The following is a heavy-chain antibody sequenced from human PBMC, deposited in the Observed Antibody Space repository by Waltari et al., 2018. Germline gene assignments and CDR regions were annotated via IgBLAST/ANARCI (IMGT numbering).Heavy chain of an antibody. CDR1: GGSFSDYC. CDR3: ARGRRESVWVGELLYYHYYGMDV. J-gene: IGHJ6*02. D-gene: IGHD3-10*01. CDR2: IVHSGSP. Sequence: QVQLQQRGTGLLKTSRTLSLTCDVSGGSFSDYCWTWIRQVPGKGLEWIGEIVHSGSPSYTPSLRGRITISLDTSKNQFSLRLNSVTAADTAVYYCARGRRESVWVGELLYYHYYGMDVWGQGTTVSVSS. V-gene: IGHV4-34*02.